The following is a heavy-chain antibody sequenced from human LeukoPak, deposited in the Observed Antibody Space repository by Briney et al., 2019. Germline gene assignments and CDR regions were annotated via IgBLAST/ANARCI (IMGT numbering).Heavy chain of an antibody. D-gene: IGHD2-15*01. CDR1: GYTFTGYY. CDR3: ARDLVAATPYYYSGMDV. V-gene: IGHV1-2*02. J-gene: IGHJ6*02. Sequence: ASVKVSCKASGYTFTGYYMHWVRQAPGQGLEWMGWINPNSGGTNYAQKFQGRVTMTRDTSISTAYMELSRLRSDDTAVYYCARDLVAATPYYYSGMDVWGQGTTVTVSS. CDR2: INPNSGGT.